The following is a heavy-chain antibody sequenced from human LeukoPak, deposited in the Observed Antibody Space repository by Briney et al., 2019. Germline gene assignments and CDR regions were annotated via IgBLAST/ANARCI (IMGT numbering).Heavy chain of an antibody. Sequence: SVKVSCKASGGTFSPFGISWVRQAPGQGLEWMGRIVPILGITDCAQKFQGRVTITADKSTSTAYMELSGLRFEDTAFYDCARDRSRVGSNMGCDYWGQGTEVTVSS. D-gene: IGHD1-26*01. V-gene: IGHV1-69*04. CDR1: GGTFSPFG. J-gene: IGHJ4*02. CDR3: ARDRSRVGSNMGCDY. CDR2: IVPILGIT.